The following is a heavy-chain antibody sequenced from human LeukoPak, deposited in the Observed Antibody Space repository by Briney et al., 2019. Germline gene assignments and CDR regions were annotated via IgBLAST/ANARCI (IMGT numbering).Heavy chain of an antibody. CDR2: ISSSSGSI. D-gene: IGHD4-17*01. Sequence: PGGSLRLSCAASGFTFSSYSMNWVRQAPGKGLEWVSYISSSSGSIYYADSVKGRFTISRDNAKNSLYLQMNSLRAEDTAVYYCAKESGRRDDYGDLPFGYWGQGTLVTVSS. J-gene: IGHJ4*02. CDR3: AKESGRRDDYGDLPFGY. CDR1: GFTFSSYS. V-gene: IGHV3-48*01.